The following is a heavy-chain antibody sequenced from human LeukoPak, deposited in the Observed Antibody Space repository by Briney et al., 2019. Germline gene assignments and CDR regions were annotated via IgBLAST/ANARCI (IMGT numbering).Heavy chain of an antibody. Sequence: GGSLRLSCAASGFTFDDYGMSWVRQAPGKGLEWVSGINWNGGSTGYADSVKGRFTISRDNAKNTLYLQMNSLRAEDTAVYYCARESAVAGMEGAFDIWGQGTMVTVSS. D-gene: IGHD6-19*01. CDR2: INWNGGST. J-gene: IGHJ3*02. CDR1: GFTFDDYG. V-gene: IGHV3-20*04. CDR3: ARESAVAGMEGAFDI.